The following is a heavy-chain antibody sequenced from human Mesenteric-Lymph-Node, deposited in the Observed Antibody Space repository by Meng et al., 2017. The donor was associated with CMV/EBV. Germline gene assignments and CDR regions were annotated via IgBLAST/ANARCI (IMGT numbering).Heavy chain of an antibody. CDR3: ARDPYYYDSNGYHQAIDY. J-gene: IGHJ4*02. V-gene: IGHV1-18*01. CDR2: ISGHNGNT. Sequence: ASVKVSCKASGYTFSRYGISWVRQAPGQGLEWMGWISGHNGNTNYAQKVQGRVTITTDASTGTGYMELRGLRSDDTALYYCARDPYYYDSNGYHQAIDYWGQGTLVTVSS. D-gene: IGHD3-22*01. CDR1: GYTFSRYG.